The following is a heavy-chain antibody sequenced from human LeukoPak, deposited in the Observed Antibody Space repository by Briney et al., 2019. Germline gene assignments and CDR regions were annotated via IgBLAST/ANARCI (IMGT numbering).Heavy chain of an antibody. CDR3: AKKAYSYGPFDY. CDR2: ISGSGDSR. CDR1: GFTFKNYA. J-gene: IGHJ4*02. V-gene: IGHV3-23*01. D-gene: IGHD5-18*01. Sequence: GGSLRLSCAASGFTFKNYAMSWVRQAPGKGLEWVSGISGSGDSRYYADSVKGRFTISRDNSKNTFYMQMNSLRDEDTAVYYCAKKAYSYGPFDYWGQGTLVTVSS.